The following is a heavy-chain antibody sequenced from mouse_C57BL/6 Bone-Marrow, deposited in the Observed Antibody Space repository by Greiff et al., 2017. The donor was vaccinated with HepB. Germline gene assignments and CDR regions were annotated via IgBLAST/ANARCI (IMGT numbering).Heavy chain of an antibody. J-gene: IGHJ2*01. CDR2: SYPRDGST. V-gene: IGHV1-85*01. CDR1: GYTFTSYD. D-gene: IGHD6-5*01. CDR3: ARQGGCIDY. Sequence: QVQLQQSGPELVKPGASVKLSCKASGYTFTSYDINWVKQRPGQGLEWIGLSYPRDGSTKYNEKFKGKATFTVDTSSSTAYMELHSLTSEDSAVYFCARQGGCIDYWGQGTTLTVSS.